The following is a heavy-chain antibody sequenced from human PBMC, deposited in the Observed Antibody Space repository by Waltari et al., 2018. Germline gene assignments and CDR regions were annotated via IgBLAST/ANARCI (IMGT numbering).Heavy chain of an antibody. Sequence: EVQLVESGGGLIQPGGSLRLSCAASGFTFSSYWMHWIRQAPGKGLVWVSRIHSDGSSTSYADSVEGRFTISRDNAKNTLFLQMNSLRAEDTAMYYCVREEGYIYGTTWYFDLWGRGTLVTVSS. CDR3: VREEGYIYGTTWYFDL. V-gene: IGHV3-74*01. J-gene: IGHJ2*01. D-gene: IGHD5-18*01. CDR2: IHSDGSST. CDR1: GFTFSSYW.